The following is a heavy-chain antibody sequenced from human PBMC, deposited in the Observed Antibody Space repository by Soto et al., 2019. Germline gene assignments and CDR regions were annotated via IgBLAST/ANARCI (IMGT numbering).Heavy chain of an antibody. CDR2: ISSSGSTI. Sequence: PGGSLRLSCAASXFTFSDCDMILIRHAPGKGMEWVSYISSSGSTIYYADSVKGRFTISRDNAKNSLYLQMNILRAEDKAVYYCASPPPGRHFSLFLLMDVGAKGTTDTVSS. J-gene: IGHJ6*03. D-gene: IGHD3-3*02. CDR1: XFTFSDCD. CDR3: ASPPPGRHFSLFLLMDV. V-gene: IGHV3-11*01.